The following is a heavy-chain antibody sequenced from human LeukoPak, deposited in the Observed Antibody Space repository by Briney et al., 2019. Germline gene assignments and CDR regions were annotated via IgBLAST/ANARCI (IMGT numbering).Heavy chain of an antibody. V-gene: IGHV3-66*01. Sequence: GGSLRLSCAASGFTFSSYSMNWVRQAPGKGLEWVSVIYSGGSTYYADSVKGRFTISRDNSKNTLYLQMNSLRAEDTAVYYCARVTIDNGGDAFDIWGQGTMVTVSS. CDR2: IYSGGST. CDR3: ARVTIDNGGDAFDI. CDR1: GFTFSSYS. D-gene: IGHD1-14*01. J-gene: IGHJ3*02.